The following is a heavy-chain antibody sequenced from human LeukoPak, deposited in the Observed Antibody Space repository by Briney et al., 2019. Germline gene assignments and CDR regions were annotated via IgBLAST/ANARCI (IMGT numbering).Heavy chain of an antibody. CDR3: TSRDGYNIDY. V-gene: IGHV3-73*01. CDR2: IRSKANSYAT. D-gene: IGHD5-24*01. Sequence: VGRIRSKANSYATAYAASVKGRFTISRDDSKNTAYQQMNSLKTEDTAVYYCTSRDGYNIDYWGQGTLVTVSS. J-gene: IGHJ4*02.